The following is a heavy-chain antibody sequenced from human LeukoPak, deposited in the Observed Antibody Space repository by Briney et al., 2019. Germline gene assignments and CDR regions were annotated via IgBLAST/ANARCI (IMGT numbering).Heavy chain of an antibody. CDR3: ARQLGNYRPDQ. CDR2: IYPGDSDT. D-gene: IGHD4-11*01. V-gene: IGHV5-51*01. Sequence: GESLKISCKGSGYRFTSYWIGWVRQRPGKGLEWMGIIYPGDSDTRYSPSFQGQVTTSADKSSSTAYLQWSSLKASDTAIYYCARQLGNYRPDQWGQGTLVTVSS. CDR1: GYRFTSYW. J-gene: IGHJ4*02.